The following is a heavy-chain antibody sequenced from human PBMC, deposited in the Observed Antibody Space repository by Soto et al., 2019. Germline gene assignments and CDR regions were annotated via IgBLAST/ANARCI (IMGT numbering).Heavy chain of an antibody. CDR3: AKDLGPYYDSSGYYGDFDY. J-gene: IGHJ4*02. V-gene: IGHV3-30*18. CDR1: GFTFSSYG. Sequence: PGGSLRLSCAASGFTFSSYGMHWVRQAPGKXLEWVAVISYDGSNKYYADSVKGRFTISRDNSKNTLYLQMNSLRAEDTAVYYCAKDLGPYYDSSGYYGDFDYWGQGTLVTVSS. D-gene: IGHD3-22*01. CDR2: ISYDGSNK.